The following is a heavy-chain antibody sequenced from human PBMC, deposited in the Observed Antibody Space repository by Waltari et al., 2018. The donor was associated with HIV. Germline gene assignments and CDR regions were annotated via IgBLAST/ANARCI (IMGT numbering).Heavy chain of an antibody. J-gene: IGHJ4*02. V-gene: IGHV2-5*01. D-gene: IGHD7-27*01. CDR1: GFSLSTSGVG. Sequence: QITLKESGPTLVKPTQTLTLTCTFSGFSLSTSGVGVGWIRQPPGKALEWLALIYWNDDKRYSPSLKSRLTITKDTSKNQVVLTMTNMDPVDTATYYCAHSFSGDPSPDDFDYWGQGTLVTVSS. CDR2: IYWNDDK. CDR3: AHSFSGDPSPDDFDY.